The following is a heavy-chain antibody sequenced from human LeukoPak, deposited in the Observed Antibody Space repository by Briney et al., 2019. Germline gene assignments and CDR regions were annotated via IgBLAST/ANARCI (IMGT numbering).Heavy chain of an antibody. CDR3: AKDQDIVVVIATPDFDY. Sequence: GGSLRLSCAASGFTFSSCGMHWVRQAPGKGLEWVAFIRYDGSNKYYADSVKGRFTISRDNSKNTLYLQMNSLRAEDTAVYYCAKDQDIVVVIATPDFDYWGQGTLVTVSS. CDR2: IRYDGSNK. J-gene: IGHJ4*02. V-gene: IGHV3-30*02. CDR1: GFTFSSCG. D-gene: IGHD2-21*01.